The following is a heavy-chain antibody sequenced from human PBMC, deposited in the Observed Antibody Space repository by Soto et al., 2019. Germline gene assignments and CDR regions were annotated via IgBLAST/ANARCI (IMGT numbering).Heavy chain of an antibody. V-gene: IGHV4-30-4*01. Sequence: KASETLSLTCTVSGGSISSDDYYWSWIRQAPGRGLEWIGYIHSSGSIYYNPSLKSRATMSIDTAGNQFSVRLNSVTASDTAVYYCAPLSVSLSGPYGIHVWGQGTTVTVSS. CDR1: GGSISSDDYY. J-gene: IGHJ6*02. CDR2: IHSSGSI. CDR3: APLSVSLSGPYGIHV. D-gene: IGHD2-15*01.